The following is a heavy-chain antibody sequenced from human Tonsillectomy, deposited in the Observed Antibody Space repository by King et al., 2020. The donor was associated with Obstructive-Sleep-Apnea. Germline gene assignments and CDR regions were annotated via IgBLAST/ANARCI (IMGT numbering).Heavy chain of an antibody. D-gene: IGHD3-10*01. CDR1: GYTFTGYY. CDR3: ASWGAISFFGSGTPVDY. V-gene: IGHV1-2*02. CDR2: INPYSGAT. J-gene: IGHJ4*02. Sequence: QVQLVESGAEVKKPGASVKVSCKASGYTFTGYYVNWVRQAPGQGLEWMGWINPYSGATEYAQNFQGRVTMTSDTSISTAYMELSGLRSDDTAVYYCASWGAISFFGSGTPVDYWGQGTLVTVSS.